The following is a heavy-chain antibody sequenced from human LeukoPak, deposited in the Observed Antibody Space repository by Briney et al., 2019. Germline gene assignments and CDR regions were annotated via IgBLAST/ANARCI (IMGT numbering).Heavy chain of an antibody. CDR2: IYTSGST. CDR3: AREGRWPRDYYYYYMDV. D-gene: IGHD4-23*01. CDR1: GGSISSGSYY. J-gene: IGHJ6*03. Sequence: PSETLSLTCTVSGGSISSGSYYWSWIRQPAGKGLEWIGRIYTSGSTNYNPSLKSRVTISVDTSKNQFSLKLSSVTAADTAVYYCAREGRWPRDYYYYYMDVWGKGTTVTVSS. V-gene: IGHV4-61*02.